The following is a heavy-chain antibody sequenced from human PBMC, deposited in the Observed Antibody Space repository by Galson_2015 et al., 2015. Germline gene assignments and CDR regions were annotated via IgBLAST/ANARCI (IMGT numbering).Heavy chain of an antibody. Sequence: SLRLSCAASGFTFSDYYMRWIRQAPGKGLEWVSYTNTGGSTTYFADSVKGRFTISRDNAKNSLYLQMNSLRAEDTAVYYCTRDRGCSGGSCYEPYYCGMDVWGQGTTVTVSS. CDR1: GFTFSDYY. CDR2: TNTGGSTT. V-gene: IGHV3-11*01. J-gene: IGHJ6*02. CDR3: TRDRGCSGGSCYEPYYCGMDV. D-gene: IGHD2-15*01.